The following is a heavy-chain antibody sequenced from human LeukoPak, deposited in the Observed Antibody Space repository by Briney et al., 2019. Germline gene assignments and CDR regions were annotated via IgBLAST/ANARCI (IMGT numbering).Heavy chain of an antibody. V-gene: IGHV3-30*18. CDR2: ISYDGSNK. Sequence: GGSLRLSCAASGFTFSSYGMHWVRQAPGKGLEWVAVISYDGSNKYYADSVKGRFTISRDNSKNTLYLQMNSLRAEDTAVYYSAKDRGAPSSIAPSYYFDYWGQGTLVTVSS. D-gene: IGHD6-6*01. CDR3: AKDRGAPSSIAPSYYFDY. CDR1: GFTFSSYG. J-gene: IGHJ4*02.